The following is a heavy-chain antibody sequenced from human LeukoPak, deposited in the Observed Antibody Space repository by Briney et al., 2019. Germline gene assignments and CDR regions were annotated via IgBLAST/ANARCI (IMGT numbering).Heavy chain of an antibody. J-gene: IGHJ4*02. CDR1: GFTFDDYA. CDR3: AKDKGIAAAGYFDY. Sequence: GGSLRLSCAASGFTFDDYAMPWVRQAPGKGLEWVSGISWNSGSIGYADSVKGRFTIPRDNAKNSLYLQMNSLRAEDTALYYCAKDKGIAAAGYFDYWGQGTLVTVSS. V-gene: IGHV3-9*01. CDR2: ISWNSGSI. D-gene: IGHD6-13*01.